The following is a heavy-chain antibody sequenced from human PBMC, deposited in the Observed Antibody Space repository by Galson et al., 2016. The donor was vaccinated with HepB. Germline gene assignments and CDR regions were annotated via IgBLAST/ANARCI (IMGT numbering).Heavy chain of an antibody. D-gene: IGHD3-10*01. CDR1: GGSFSRFA. Sequence: GAEVNKPGDSLKISRKASGGSFSRFAISWVRQAPGQGLEWMGGLMHMFGTVHYAPKFRGRVTITEDESTSTAYMELSSLRSEDTAVYYCARDSPGSLVNHYCDYWGQGTLGTVSS. V-gene: IGHV1-69*01. CDR3: ARDSPGSLVNHYCDY. CDR2: LMHMFGTV. J-gene: IGHJ4*02.